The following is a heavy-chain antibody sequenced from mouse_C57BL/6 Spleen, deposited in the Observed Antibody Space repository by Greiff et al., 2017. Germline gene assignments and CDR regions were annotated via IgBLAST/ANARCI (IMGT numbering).Heavy chain of an antibody. CDR1: GFSLTSYG. CDR3: VRGASTVVAEYAMDY. V-gene: IGHV2-2*01. Sequence: VKLQESGPGLVQPSQTLSISCTVSGFSLTSYGVHWVRQSPGKGLEWLGVIWSGGSTDYNAAFISRLGISKDNSKSQVFIKMNSLQADDTAIYYCVRGASTVVAEYAMDYWGQGTSVTVSS. D-gene: IGHD1-1*01. CDR2: IWSGGST. J-gene: IGHJ4*01.